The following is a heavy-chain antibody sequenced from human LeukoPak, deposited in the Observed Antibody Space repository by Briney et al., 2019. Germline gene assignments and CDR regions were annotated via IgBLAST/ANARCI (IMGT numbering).Heavy chain of an antibody. CDR1: GASISSSY. CDR2: IYYSGST. D-gene: IGHD3-22*01. J-gene: IGHJ3*02. V-gene: IGHV4-59*01. Sequence: SGTLSLTCTVSGASISSSYWSWIRQPPTKRLEWIGFIYYSGSTKSNPSLKSRVTISADTSKNQFSLKLSSVTAADTAIYYCVRGNYDSRGYSNAFDIWGQGAKVTVSS. CDR3: VRGNYDSRGYSNAFDI.